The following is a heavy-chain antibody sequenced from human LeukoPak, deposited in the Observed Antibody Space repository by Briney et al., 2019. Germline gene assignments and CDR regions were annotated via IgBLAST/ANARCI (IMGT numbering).Heavy chain of an antibody. D-gene: IGHD5-24*01. CDR3: ARVRGQMATTYFDY. CDR2: IYYSGST. V-gene: IGHV4-59*01. J-gene: IGHJ4*02. CDR1: GGSISSYH. Sequence: SETLSLTCTVSGGSISSYHWSWIRQPPGKGLEWIGYIYYSGSTNYNPSLKSRVTISVDTSKNQFSLKLSSVTAADTAVYYCARVRGQMATTYFDYWGQGTLVTVSS.